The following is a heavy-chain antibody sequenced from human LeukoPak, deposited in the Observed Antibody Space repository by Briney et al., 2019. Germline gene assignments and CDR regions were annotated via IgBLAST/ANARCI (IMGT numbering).Heavy chain of an antibody. CDR2: IYYSGST. V-gene: IGHV4-59*01. Sequence: PSETLSLTCTVSGGSISSYYWSWIRQPPGKGLEWIGYIYYSGSTNYNPSLKSRVTISVDTSENQFSLKLSSVTAADTAVYYCARGPYYYDSSGYYPIDYWGQGTLVSVSS. CDR3: ARGPYYYDSSGYYPIDY. CDR1: GGSISSYY. J-gene: IGHJ4*02. D-gene: IGHD3-22*01.